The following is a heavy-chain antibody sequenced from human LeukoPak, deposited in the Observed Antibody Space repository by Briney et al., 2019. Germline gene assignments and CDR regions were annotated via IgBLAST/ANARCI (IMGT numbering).Heavy chain of an antibody. V-gene: IGHV4-39*01. J-gene: IGHJ4*02. Sequence: PSETLSLTCTVSGGSISSSSYYWGWIRQPPGKGLEWIGSIYYTANTYYNSSLKSRVTISVDTSKNQFSLKLSSVTAADSAVYYRARRDHYDSSGYFDYWGQGTLVTVSS. D-gene: IGHD3-22*01. CDR3: ARRDHYDSSGYFDY. CDR2: IYYTANT. CDR1: GGSISSSSYY.